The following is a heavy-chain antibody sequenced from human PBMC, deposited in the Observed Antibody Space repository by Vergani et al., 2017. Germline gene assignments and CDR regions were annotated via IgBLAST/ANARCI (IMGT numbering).Heavy chain of an antibody. CDR1: GGSISSSSYY. D-gene: IGHD3-10*01. CDR3: ARWHGFLRYVDY. Sequence: QLQLQESGPGLVKPSETLSLTCTVSGGSISSSSYYWGWIRQPPEKGLEWIGIIYHVGSTYYNPSLKSRVTISVDTSKNQFSLKLSSVTAADTALYYCARWHGFLRYVDYWGQGTLVTVSS. CDR2: IYHVGST. J-gene: IGHJ4*02. V-gene: IGHV4-39*01.